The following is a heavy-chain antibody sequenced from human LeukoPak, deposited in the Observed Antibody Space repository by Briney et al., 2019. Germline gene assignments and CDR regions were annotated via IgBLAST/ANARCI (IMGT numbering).Heavy chain of an antibody. D-gene: IGHD4-11*01. CDR1: GASFISGDQY. CDR3: TGGLDSRKLSF. V-gene: IGHV4-31*03. Sequence: SETLSLICTVSGASFISGDQYWNLIRQSPGKRLEWVGSFHPSGKLYYNPSLESRVTISIDTSISQVSLNLSCVTASDTAVYFCTGGLDSRKLSFWGQGPLVTVPS. CDR2: FHPSGKL. J-gene: IGHJ4*02.